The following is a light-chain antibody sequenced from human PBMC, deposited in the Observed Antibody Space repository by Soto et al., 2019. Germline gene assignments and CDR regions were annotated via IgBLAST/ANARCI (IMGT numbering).Light chain of an antibody. Sequence: AIRMTQSPSSFSASTGDRVTITCRASQGISSCLAWYQQKPGKAPKLLIYAASTLQSGVPSRFSGSGSGTDFTLTISCLHSEDFATYYCQQYYSYPFTFGPGTKVDI. J-gene: IGKJ3*01. CDR3: QQYYSYPFT. V-gene: IGKV1-8*01. CDR2: AAS. CDR1: QGISSC.